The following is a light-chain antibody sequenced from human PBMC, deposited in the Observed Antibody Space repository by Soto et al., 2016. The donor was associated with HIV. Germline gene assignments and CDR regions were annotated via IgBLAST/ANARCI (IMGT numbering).Light chain of an antibody. Sequence: DIVMTQSPLSLPVTPGEPASISCRSSQSLLHSNGYNCLDWDLQKPGQSPQFLIYLGSNRASGVPDRFSGSGSGTDFTLKISRVEAEDVGVYYCMQALQAWTFGQGTKVEIK. J-gene: IGKJ1*01. CDR3: MQALQAWT. CDR2: LGS. V-gene: IGKV2-28*01. CDR1: QSLLHSNGYNC.